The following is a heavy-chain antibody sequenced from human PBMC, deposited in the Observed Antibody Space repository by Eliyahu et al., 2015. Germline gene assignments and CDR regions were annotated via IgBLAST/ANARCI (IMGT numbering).Heavy chain of an antibody. J-gene: IGHJ4*02. CDR3: ARSPPYCTSTSCYVYFDS. D-gene: IGHD2-2*01. Sequence: EVQLVQSGAEVKEPGASLRISCXGSGDDFTSXWISWVRQXPGKGLEWMGRIDRSDXYTNYRPSLQGHVTISADKSISTAYLQWSSLEASDTAMYYCARSPPYCTSTSCYVYFDSWGQGTLVTVSS. CDR1: GDDFTSXW. V-gene: IGHV5-10-1*03. CDR2: IDRSDXYT.